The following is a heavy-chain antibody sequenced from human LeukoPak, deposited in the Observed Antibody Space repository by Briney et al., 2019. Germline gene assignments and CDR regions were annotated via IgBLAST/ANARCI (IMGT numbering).Heavy chain of an antibody. J-gene: IGHJ4*02. CDR3: ARAPGGVVPFDY. CDR2: INPSDGST. V-gene: IGHV1-46*01. D-gene: IGHD6-6*01. CDR1: GYTFTSYS. Sequence: ASVTVSCKASGYTFTSYSMHWVRQAPGQGLEWMGIINPSDGSTNYAQKFQGRVTMTRDTSTSTVYMELSSLRSEDTAVYYCARAPGGVVPFDYWGRGTVVTVSA.